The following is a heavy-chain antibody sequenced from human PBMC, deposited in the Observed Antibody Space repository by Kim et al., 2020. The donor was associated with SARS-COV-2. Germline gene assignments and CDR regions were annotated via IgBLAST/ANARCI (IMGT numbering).Heavy chain of an antibody. CDR1: GGSISSYY. J-gene: IGHJ4*02. V-gene: IGHV4-59*01. Sequence: SETLSLTCTVSGGSISSYYWSWIRQPPGKGLEWIGYIYYSGSTNYNPSLKSRVTISVDTSKNQFSLKLSSVTAADTAVYYCARVGSPSGDYYFDYWGQGTLVTVSS. D-gene: IGHD3-10*01. CDR3: ARVGSPSGDYYFDY. CDR2: IYYSGST.